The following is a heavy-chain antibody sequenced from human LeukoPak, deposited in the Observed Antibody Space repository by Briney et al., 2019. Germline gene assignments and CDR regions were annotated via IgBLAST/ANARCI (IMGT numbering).Heavy chain of an antibody. Sequence: SGPTLVKPTQTLTLTCTFSGFSLSTSGVGVGWIRQPPGKALEWLALIYWDDDKRYSPSLKSRLTITKDTSKNQVVLTMTNMDPMDTATYYCAHRRRGYDCWSGYGIVDYWGQGTLVTVSS. D-gene: IGHD3-3*01. J-gene: IGHJ4*02. CDR3: AHRRRGYDCWSGYGIVDY. CDR2: IYWDDDK. CDR1: GFSLSTSGVG. V-gene: IGHV2-5*02.